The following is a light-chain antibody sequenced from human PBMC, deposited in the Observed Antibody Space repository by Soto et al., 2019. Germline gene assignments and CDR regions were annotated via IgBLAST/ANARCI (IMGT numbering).Light chain of an antibody. CDR3: QQYFSTPIT. CDR2: WAS. V-gene: IGKV4-1*01. J-gene: IGKJ5*01. CDR1: QSVLYSSNNKNY. Sequence: DIVMTQSPDSLAVSLGERATINCKSSQSVLYSSNNKNYLAWYQQKPGQPPKLLIYWASTRESGVPDRFSGSGSGTDFPLTISSLQAEDLAVYYCQQYFSTPITFGQGTRLEIK.